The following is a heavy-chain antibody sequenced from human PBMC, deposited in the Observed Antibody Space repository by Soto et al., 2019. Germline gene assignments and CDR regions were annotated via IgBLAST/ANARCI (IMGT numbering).Heavy chain of an antibody. V-gene: IGHV3-73*01. J-gene: IGHJ6*02. D-gene: IGHD2-2*01. Sequence: EVQLVESGGGLVQPGGSLKLSCAASGFTFSGSAMHWVRQASGKGLEWVGRIRSKANSYATAYAASVKGRFTISRDDSKNTAYLQMNSLKTEDTAVYYCTALSVVFVPAAQVDYYGMDVWGQGTTVTVSS. CDR1: GFTFSGSA. CDR3: TALSVVFVPAAQVDYYGMDV. CDR2: IRSKANSYAT.